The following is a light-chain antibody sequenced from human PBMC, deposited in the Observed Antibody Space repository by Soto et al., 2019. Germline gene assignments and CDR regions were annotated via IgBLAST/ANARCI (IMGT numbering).Light chain of an antibody. J-gene: IGLJ1*01. Sequence: QSAMTQPASGSGSPGQSVTISCTGTKNDIGVYDFVSWYQHHPGKAPRLIIYEVVQRPSGVPDRFSGSKSGNTASLTVSGLQAADEADYFCKSYAGTNTYVFGSGTKVTVL. CDR1: KNDIGVYDF. V-gene: IGLV2-8*01. CDR3: KSYAGTNTYV. CDR2: EVV.